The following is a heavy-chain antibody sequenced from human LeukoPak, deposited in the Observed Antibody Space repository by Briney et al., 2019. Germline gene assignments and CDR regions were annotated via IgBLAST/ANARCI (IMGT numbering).Heavy chain of an antibody. CDR2: IYYDGST. CDR3: ARRATSGWFYP. CDR1: GGSISSSSYY. Sequence: SETLSLTCTVSGGSISSSSYYWGWIRQPPGKGLEWIGSIYYDGSTYFNPSLKTRVTISVDTSRNQFSLRLSSVTAADTAVYSCARRATSGWFYPRGQGTLVTVSS. D-gene: IGHD1-26*01. V-gene: IGHV4-39*01. J-gene: IGHJ5*02.